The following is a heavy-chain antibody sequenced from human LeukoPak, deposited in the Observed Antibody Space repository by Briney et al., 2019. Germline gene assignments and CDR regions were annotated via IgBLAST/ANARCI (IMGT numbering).Heavy chain of an antibody. J-gene: IGHJ4*02. Sequence: SETLSLTCAVYGGSFSGYYWSWIRQPPGKGLEWIGEINHSGSTNYNPSLKSRVTISVDTSKNQFSLKLSSVTAADTAVYYCARVGGSVDYWGQETLVTVSS. CDR1: GGSFSGYY. CDR2: INHSGST. CDR3: ARVGGSVDY. V-gene: IGHV4-34*01.